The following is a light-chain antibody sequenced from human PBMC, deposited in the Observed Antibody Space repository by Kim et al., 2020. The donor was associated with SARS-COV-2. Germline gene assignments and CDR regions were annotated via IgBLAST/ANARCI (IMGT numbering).Light chain of an antibody. J-gene: IGLJ2*01. V-gene: IGLV3-1*01. CDR2: QDT. CDR3: QAWDSSMV. Sequence: SYELTQPPSVSVSPGQTATITCSGDKLGDKYVCWYQQKPGQSPLLVIYQDTKRPSGIPERFSGSTSGNTATLTISGTQAMDEADYYCQAWDSSMVFGGGT. CDR1: KLGDKY.